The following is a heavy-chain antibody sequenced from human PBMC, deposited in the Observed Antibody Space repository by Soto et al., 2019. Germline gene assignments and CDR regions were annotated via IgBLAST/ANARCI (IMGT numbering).Heavy chain of an antibody. J-gene: IGHJ4*02. CDR3: ARLVVAGITYYFDF. V-gene: IGHV2-5*02. D-gene: IGHD2-15*01. Sequence: QITLKESGPTLVKPTQTLTLTCTFSGFSLSTSAVGVGWIRQPPGKALEWLAFIYWDDDKRYSPSLKSSLTITQDSSKNQVVLAMTTMDPVDTATYYCARLVVAGITYYFDFWGQGTLVTVSS. CDR2: IYWDDDK. CDR1: GFSLSTSAVG.